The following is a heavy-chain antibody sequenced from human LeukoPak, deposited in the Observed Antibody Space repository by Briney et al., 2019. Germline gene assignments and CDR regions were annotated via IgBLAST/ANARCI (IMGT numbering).Heavy chain of an antibody. D-gene: IGHD2-2*01. CDR1: GYTFTGYY. Sequence: ASVKVSCKASGYTFTGYYMHWVRQAPGQGLEWMGWINPNSGGTNYAQKFQGRVTMTRDTSISTAYMELSRLRSDDTAVYYCARDVNVVVPAAIKFMSPYYFDYWGQGTLVTVSS. V-gene: IGHV1-2*02. CDR3: ARDVNVVVPAAIKFMSPYYFDY. CDR2: INPNSGGT. J-gene: IGHJ4*02.